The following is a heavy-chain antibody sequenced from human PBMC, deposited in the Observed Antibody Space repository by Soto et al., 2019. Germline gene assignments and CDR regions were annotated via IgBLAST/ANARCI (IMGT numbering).Heavy chain of an antibody. J-gene: IGHJ4*02. CDR2: ISGSGGTT. Sequence: GGSLKLSCTSSGFIFRNYVMTWVRQAPGKGLEWVSSISGSGGTTYYTDSVKGRFTISRDNSKNTLYLQMNSLRAEDTAVYYCAKAPHWPYWGQGTLVTISS. CDR3: AKAPHWPY. CDR1: GFIFRNYV. V-gene: IGHV3-23*01.